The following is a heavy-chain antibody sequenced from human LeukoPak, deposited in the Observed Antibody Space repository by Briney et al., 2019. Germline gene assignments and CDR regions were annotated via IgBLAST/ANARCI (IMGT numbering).Heavy chain of an antibody. CDR2: ISAYNGNT. CDR3: ARDREVTMIRSGFDY. J-gene: IGHJ4*02. D-gene: IGHD3-22*01. CDR1: GYTFTSYG. V-gene: IGHV1-18*01. Sequence: ASVKVSCKASGYTFTSYGTSWVRQAPGQGLEWMGWISAYNGNTNYAQKLQGRVTMTTDTSTSTAYMELRSLRSDDTAVYYCARDREVTMIRSGFDYWGQGTLVTVSS.